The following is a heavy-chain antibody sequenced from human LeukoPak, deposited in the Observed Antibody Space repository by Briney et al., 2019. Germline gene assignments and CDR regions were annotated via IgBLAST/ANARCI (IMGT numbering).Heavy chain of an antibody. V-gene: IGHV4-4*07. J-gene: IGHJ5*01. Sequence: SETLSLTCSVSGGSVSSYYWSWIRQSAGKGLEWIGRIYADESTDYDPSLKSRVTISVDKSKSQFSLRLTSVTAADTAVYYCAREGVDDGGWYRANWLDPWGQGTLVTVSS. CDR2: IYADEST. CDR3: AREGVDDGGWYRANWLDP. D-gene: IGHD6-19*01. CDR1: GGSVSSYY.